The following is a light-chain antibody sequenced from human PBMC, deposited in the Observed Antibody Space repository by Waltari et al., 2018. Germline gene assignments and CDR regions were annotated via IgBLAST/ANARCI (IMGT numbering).Light chain of an antibody. CDR2: GNN. Sequence: QSVLTQPPSVSGAPGQRVTIPCTGSSPNIGAGYDVPWYQQLPGTVPKLLIDGNNNRPSGVPDRFSGSKSGTSASLAITGLQAEDEGDYYCQSYDRSLSGWVFGGGTKLTVL. CDR1: SPNIGAGYD. CDR3: QSYDRSLSGWV. V-gene: IGLV1-40*01. J-gene: IGLJ3*02.